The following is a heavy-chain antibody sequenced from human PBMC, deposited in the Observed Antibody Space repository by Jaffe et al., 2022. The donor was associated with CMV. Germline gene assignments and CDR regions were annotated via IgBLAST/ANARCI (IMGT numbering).Heavy chain of an antibody. Sequence: QVQLVQSGAEVKKPGASVKVSCKASGYTFTSYGISWVRQAPGQGLEWMGWISAYNGNTNYAQKLQGRVTMTTDTSTSTAYMELRSLRSDDTAVYYCARDPTFEYYGSGSYPLDYWGQGTLVTVSS. CDR3: ARDPTFEYYGSGSYPLDY. J-gene: IGHJ4*02. CDR2: ISAYNGNT. V-gene: IGHV1-18*01. CDR1: GYTFTSYG. D-gene: IGHD3-10*01.